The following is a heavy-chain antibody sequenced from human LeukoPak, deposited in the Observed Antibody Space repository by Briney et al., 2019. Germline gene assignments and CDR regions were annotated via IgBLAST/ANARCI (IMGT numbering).Heavy chain of an antibody. J-gene: IGHJ4*02. CDR1: GGSISSYY. Sequence: SETLSLTCTVSGGSISSYYWSWIRQPPGKGLEWIGYIYYSGSTNYNPSLKSRVTISVDTSKNQFSLKLSSVTAADTAVYYCARHHPPRTYYYDSSEFDYWGQGTLVTVSS. D-gene: IGHD3-22*01. CDR3: ARHHPPRTYYYDSSEFDY. V-gene: IGHV4-59*08. CDR2: IYYSGST.